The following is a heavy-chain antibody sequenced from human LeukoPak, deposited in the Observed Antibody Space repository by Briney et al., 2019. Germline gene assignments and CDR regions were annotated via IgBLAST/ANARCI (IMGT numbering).Heavy chain of an antibody. CDR3: AKDGVVSTIRPYFFDS. D-gene: IGHD5/OR15-5a*01. CDR1: GFTFSSYA. V-gene: IGHV3-23*01. J-gene: IGHJ4*02. CDR2: VCGSGGIT. Sequence: QPGGSLRLSCAASGFTFSSYAMSWVRQVPGKGLEWVSSVCGSGGITYYADSVKGRFTLSRDNSKNTVNLQMNSLRADDTAVYYCAKDGVVSTIRPYFFDSWGQGALVTVSS.